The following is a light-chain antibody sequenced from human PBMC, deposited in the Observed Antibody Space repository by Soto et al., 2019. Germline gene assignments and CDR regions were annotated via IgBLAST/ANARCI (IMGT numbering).Light chain of an antibody. J-gene: IGLJ1*01. V-gene: IGLV2-14*01. CDR2: EVS. CDR3: SSYGSTSTRYV. Sequence: QSALTQPASVSGSPGQSITISCTGTSSDVGGYNYVSWYQQHPGKAPKLMIYEVSNRPSGVSNRFSGSKSANTASLTISGRQAEDEAAYFCSSYGSTSTRYVFGTGTKLTVL. CDR1: SSDVGGYNY.